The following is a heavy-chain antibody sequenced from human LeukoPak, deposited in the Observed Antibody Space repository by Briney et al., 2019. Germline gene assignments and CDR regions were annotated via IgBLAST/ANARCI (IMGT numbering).Heavy chain of an antibody. CDR1: GGTFSSYA. D-gene: IGHD2-21*02. CDR2: IIPIFGTA. CDR3: AGSSYCGGDCYSGPDAFDI. Sequence: ASVKVSCKASGGTFSSYAISWVRQAPGQGLEWMGGIIPIFGTANYAQKFQGRVTITADESTSTAYMELSSLRSEDTAVYYCAGSSYCGGDCYSGPDAFDIWGQGTMVTVSS. V-gene: IGHV1-69*13. J-gene: IGHJ3*02.